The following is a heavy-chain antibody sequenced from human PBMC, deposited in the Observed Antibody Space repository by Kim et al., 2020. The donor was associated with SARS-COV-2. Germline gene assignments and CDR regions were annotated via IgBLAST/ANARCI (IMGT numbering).Heavy chain of an antibody. V-gene: IGHV1-2*02. J-gene: IGHJ3*02. CDR1: GYTFTGYY. CDR2: INPNSGGT. D-gene: IGHD3-22*01. Sequence: ASVKVSCKASGYTFTGYYMHWVRQAPGQGLEWMGWINPNSGGTNHARKFQGRVTMTRDTSISTAYMELSRLRSDDTAVYYCAREPGITMIVVVTRNDAFDIWGQGTMVTVSS. CDR3: AREPGITMIVVVTRNDAFDI.